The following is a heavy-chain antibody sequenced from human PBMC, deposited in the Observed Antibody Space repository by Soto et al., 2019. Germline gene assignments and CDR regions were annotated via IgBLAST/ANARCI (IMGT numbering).Heavy chain of an antibody. V-gene: IGHV1-18*01. D-gene: IGHD1-1*01. CDR1: GYTFSTYG. CDR2: IGADNGDT. Sequence: QVQLVQSGAEVKKPGASVKVSCKASGYTFSTYGFSWVRQAPGQGLEWMGWIGADNGDTNYAQNFQGRVTRTTDTSTPTSYMELRSLTSDDTAVYFCARDWKGAEGFDPWGQGTLVTVSS. J-gene: IGHJ5*02. CDR3: ARDWKGAEGFDP.